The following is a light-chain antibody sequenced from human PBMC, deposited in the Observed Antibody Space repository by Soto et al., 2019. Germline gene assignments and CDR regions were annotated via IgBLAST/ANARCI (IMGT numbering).Light chain of an antibody. CDR1: NNESKS. J-gene: IGLJ1*01. Sequence: SSELTQQPSVSVAPGQTARIPGGGDNNESKSVHLYQQMPGQAPVLVVRDDSDRHSGIPERFSGSNSGNTATLTISRVEAVDEADYYCQVWHTNCDHYVFRTETMIIVL. CDR3: QVWHTNCDHYV. CDR2: DDS. V-gene: IGLV3-21*02.